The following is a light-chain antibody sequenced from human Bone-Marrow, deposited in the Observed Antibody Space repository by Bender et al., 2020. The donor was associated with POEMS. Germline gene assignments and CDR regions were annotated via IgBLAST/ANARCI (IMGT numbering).Light chain of an antibody. J-gene: IGLJ3*02. CDR3: CSYAGSSTWV. Sequence: QSALTQPPSASGSPGQSVAISCTGTSSDVGGYNYVSWYQQHPGKAPKFMIYEVTKRPSGVPDRFSGSKSGNTASLTISGLQAEDEADYYCCSYAGSSTWVFGGGTKLTVL. V-gene: IGLV2-8*01. CDR1: SSDVGGYNY. CDR2: EVT.